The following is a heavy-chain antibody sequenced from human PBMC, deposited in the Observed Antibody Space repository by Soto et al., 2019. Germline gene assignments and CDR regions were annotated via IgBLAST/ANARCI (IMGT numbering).Heavy chain of an antibody. CDR2: ISNSGSP. J-gene: IGHJ6*02. CDR1: GGSMYSDDYY. CDR3: ARANSVRFLEWLPPALYYYYGMDV. V-gene: IGHV4-30-4*02. Sequence: PSETLSLTCTVSGGSMYSDDYYWTWIRQSPGRGLEWMGYISNSGSPYYIPSLRSRLTIAADTSKNQFSLKLSSVTAADTAVYYCARANSVRFLEWLPPALYYYYGMDVWGQGTMVTVSS. D-gene: IGHD3-3*01.